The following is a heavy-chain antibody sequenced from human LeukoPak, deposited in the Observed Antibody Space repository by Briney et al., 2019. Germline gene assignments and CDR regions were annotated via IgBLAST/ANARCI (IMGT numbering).Heavy chain of an antibody. CDR2: IYYSGST. CDR1: GGSISSSSYY. D-gene: IGHD3-10*01. J-gene: IGHJ4*02. Sequence: SETLSLTCTVSGGSISSSSYYWGWIRQPPGKGLEWIGSIYYSGSTYYNPSLKSRVTISVDTSKNQFSLKLSSVTAADTAVYYCARVRGSGSYSLGPIDYWGQGTLVTVSS. V-gene: IGHV4-39*07. CDR3: ARVRGSGSYSLGPIDY.